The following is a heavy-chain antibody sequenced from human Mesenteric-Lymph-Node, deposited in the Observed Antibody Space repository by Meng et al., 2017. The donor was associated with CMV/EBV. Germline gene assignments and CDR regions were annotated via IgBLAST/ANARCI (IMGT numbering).Heavy chain of an antibody. V-gene: IGHV3-66*01. D-gene: IGHD3-10*01. Sequence: EVHLVGAVGGVVQTGGSLRLSCGACVFNVSDKFMSWVRQAPGKGLEWVCIIYRGDNTYYIDSVKDRFTVSRDNSKNTMYLQMNSLRVEDTAVYYCTGDSVSNPNLDYWGQGTLVTVSS. CDR1: VFNVSDKF. CDR2: IYRGDNT. J-gene: IGHJ4*02. CDR3: TGDSVSNPNLDY.